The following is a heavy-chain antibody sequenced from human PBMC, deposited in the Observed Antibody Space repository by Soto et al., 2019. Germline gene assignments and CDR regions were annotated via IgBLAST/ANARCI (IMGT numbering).Heavy chain of an antibody. D-gene: IGHD1-1*01. V-gene: IGHV1-2*02. J-gene: IGHJ6*02. CDR3: AMNARGTRGFVEMDI. Sequence: QVHLVQSGAEVKKPGPSVKVSCKASGYIFTGYHIHCVRQPPGRGLEWMGWTNPNRGDTEYAQNFQGRVTMTRDTSFNLVYMEMSGLMSDGTAVYYCAMNARGTRGFVEMDIWGHGTTVTVSS. CDR1: GYIFTGYH. CDR2: TNPNRGDT.